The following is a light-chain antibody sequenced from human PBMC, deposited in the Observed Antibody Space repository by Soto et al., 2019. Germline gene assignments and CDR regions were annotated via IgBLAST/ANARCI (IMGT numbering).Light chain of an antibody. V-gene: IGKV3-20*01. CDR1: QSVSSSY. CDR2: GAS. CDR3: QQYRSSPPIT. Sequence: EIVLTQSPGTLSLSPGERATLSCRASQSVSSSYLAWYQQKPGQAPRLLIYGASSRATGIPDRFSGSGSGTAFTLTISRLEPEAFALYYCQQYRSSPPITFGPGTNVHIK. J-gene: IGKJ3*01.